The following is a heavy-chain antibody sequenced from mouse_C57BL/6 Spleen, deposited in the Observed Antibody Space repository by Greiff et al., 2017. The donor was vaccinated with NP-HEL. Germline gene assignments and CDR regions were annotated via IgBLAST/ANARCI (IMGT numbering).Heavy chain of an antibody. D-gene: IGHD1-1*01. CDR1: GFNIKDYY. Sequence: EVQLQQSGAELVKPGASVKLSCTASGFNIKDYYMHWVKQRTEQGLEWIGRIDPEDGETKYDPKFQGKATITADTSSNTAYLHLSSLTSDDTAVYYCARRFSTVVDSYAMYYWGQGTSVTVSS. CDR2: IDPEDGET. CDR3: ARRFSTVVDSYAMYY. J-gene: IGHJ4*01. V-gene: IGHV14-2*01.